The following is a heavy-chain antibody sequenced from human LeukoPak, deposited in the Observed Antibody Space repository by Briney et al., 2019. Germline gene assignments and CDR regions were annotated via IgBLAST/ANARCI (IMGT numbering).Heavy chain of an antibody. CDR2: IYTSGST. Sequence: PSETLSLTCTVSGGSISSGSYYWSWIRQPAGKGLEWIGRIYTSGSTNYNPSLKSRVTISVDTSKNQFSLKLSSVTAADTAVYYCASWAKGAATGFDYWGQGTLVTVSS. D-gene: IGHD6-25*01. CDR3: ASWAKGAATGFDY. V-gene: IGHV4-61*02. J-gene: IGHJ4*02. CDR1: GGSISSGSYY.